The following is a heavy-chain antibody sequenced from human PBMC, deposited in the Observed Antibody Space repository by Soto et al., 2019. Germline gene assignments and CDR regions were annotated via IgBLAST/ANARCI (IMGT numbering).Heavy chain of an antibody. CDR1: GFTFSSSG. CDR2: IWYDGSDK. J-gene: IGHJ4*02. CDR3: VRDYCSGGNCPLDY. V-gene: IGHV3-33*01. D-gene: IGHD2-15*01. Sequence: QVQLVESGGGVVQPGRSRRLSCVASGFTFSSSGMHWVRQAPGKGLEWVAVIWYDGSDKFYADSVKGRFIISRDNYKNTLFLQMNSLRAEDTAVYYCVRDYCSGGNCPLDYWGQGTLVTVSS.